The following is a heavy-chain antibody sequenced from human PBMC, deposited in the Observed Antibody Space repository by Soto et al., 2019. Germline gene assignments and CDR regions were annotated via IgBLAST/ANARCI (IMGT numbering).Heavy chain of an antibody. J-gene: IGHJ4*02. CDR2: ISDDGSNT. CDR3: AREVHYDFWSGFNTHPYYFDD. D-gene: IGHD3-3*01. Sequence: QVQLVESGGGVVQPGRSLRLSCAASGFSFSRHTMHWVRQAPGKGLEWVAAISDDGSNTYYADSVKGRFTISRDNSKNTLYLQMNSLSSEDTPVHHCAREVHYDFWSGFNTHPYYFDDWGQGTLVTVSS. V-gene: IGHV3-30-3*01. CDR1: GFSFSRHT.